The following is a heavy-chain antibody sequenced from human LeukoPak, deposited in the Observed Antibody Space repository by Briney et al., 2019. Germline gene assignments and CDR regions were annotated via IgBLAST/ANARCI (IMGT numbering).Heavy chain of an antibody. Sequence: ASVKVSCKASGGTFSSYAISWVRQAPGQGLEWMGRIIPILGIANYAQKFQGRVTITADKSTSTAYMELSSLRSEDTAVYYCARVWLSLGYYFDYWGQGTLVTVSS. CDR3: ARVWLSLGYYFDY. CDR2: IIPILGIA. V-gene: IGHV1-69*04. J-gene: IGHJ4*02. D-gene: IGHD3-22*01. CDR1: GGTFSSYA.